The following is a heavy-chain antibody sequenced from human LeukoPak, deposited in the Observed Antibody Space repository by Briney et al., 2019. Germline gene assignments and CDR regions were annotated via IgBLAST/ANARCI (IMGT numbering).Heavy chain of an antibody. CDR3: ASGGGMYYYDSRGAFDI. CDR1: VYTFTSYD. Sequence: ASVKVSCEASVYTFTSYDINWVRQATGQGLEWMGWMNPNSGNTGYAQKFQGRVTMTRNTSISTAYMELNRLRSEDTAVYYCASGGGMYYYDSRGAFDIWGQGTMVTVSS. V-gene: IGHV1-8*01. CDR2: MNPNSGNT. D-gene: IGHD3-22*01. J-gene: IGHJ3*02.